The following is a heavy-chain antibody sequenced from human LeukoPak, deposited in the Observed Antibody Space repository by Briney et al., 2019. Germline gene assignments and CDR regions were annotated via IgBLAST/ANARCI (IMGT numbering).Heavy chain of an antibody. CDR3: VRGSLLGLSGFDY. J-gene: IGHJ4*02. CDR1: GGSFSGYY. D-gene: IGHD2-15*01. Sequence: PSETLSLACAVYGGSFSGYYWSWIRQPPGKGLEWIGEINHSGSTNYNPSLKSRVTISVDTSKNQFSLKLSSVTAADTAVYYCVRGSLLGLSGFDYWGQGTLVTVSS. V-gene: IGHV4-34*01. CDR2: INHSGST.